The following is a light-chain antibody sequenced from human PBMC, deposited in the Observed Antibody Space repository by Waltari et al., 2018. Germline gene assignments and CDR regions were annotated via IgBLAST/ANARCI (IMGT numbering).Light chain of an antibody. CDR2: KNN. CDR1: SSNLGSNY. J-gene: IGLJ3*02. V-gene: IGLV1-47*01. CDR3: AAWDDSLSGLV. Sequence: QSVLTQPPSASGTPGQKVTISCNASSSNLGSNYVYWYQQLPGTAPKLLNFKNNQRPSGVPDRFSDSKSGTSASLAINGLRSEDEADYYCAAWDDSLSGLVLGGGTKVTVL.